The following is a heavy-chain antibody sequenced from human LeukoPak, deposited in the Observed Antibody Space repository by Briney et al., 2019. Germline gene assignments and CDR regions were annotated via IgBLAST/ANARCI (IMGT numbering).Heavy chain of an antibody. J-gene: IGHJ4*02. CDR3: AKDVSRSHLVRGVAIIGYYFDY. D-gene: IGHD3-10*01. CDR2: ISGSGGNT. V-gene: IGHV3-23*01. CDR1: GFTFSSYA. Sequence: PGGSLRLSCAASGFTFSSYAMSWLRQAPGKGLEWVSAISGSGGNTYYADSVKGRFTISRDNSKNTLYLQIHSLRAEDTAIYYCAKDVSRSHLVRGVAIIGYYFDYWGQGTLVTVSS.